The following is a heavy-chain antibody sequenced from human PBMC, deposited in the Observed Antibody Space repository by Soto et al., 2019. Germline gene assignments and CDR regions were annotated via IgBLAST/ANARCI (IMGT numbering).Heavy chain of an antibody. CDR1: GGSVRSGSYY. CDR2: IYQSGTA. Sequence: SETLSLTCSVSGGSVRSGSYYWTWIRQPPGKGLEWIGYIYQSGTANYNASLKSRVTVSIDTSKNQFFLKLNSVTAADTAVYYCARDSSGRHDYWGQGTLVTVSS. CDR3: ARDSSGRHDY. J-gene: IGHJ4*02. V-gene: IGHV4-61*01. D-gene: IGHD3-22*01.